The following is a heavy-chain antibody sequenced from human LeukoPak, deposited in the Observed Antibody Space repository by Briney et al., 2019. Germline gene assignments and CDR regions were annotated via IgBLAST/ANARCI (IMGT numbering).Heavy chain of an antibody. Sequence: SETLSLTCAVYGGSSSGDFWSWLRQSPGRGLEWIGEINHSGSTNYNPSLKSRVTISVDTSKNQFSLKLSSVTAADTAVYYCARRRLTFLYYYDSGWFDPWGQGTLVTVSS. J-gene: IGHJ5*02. CDR1: GGSSSGDF. CDR3: ARRRLTFLYYYDSGWFDP. D-gene: IGHD3-22*01. CDR2: INHSGST. V-gene: IGHV4-34*01.